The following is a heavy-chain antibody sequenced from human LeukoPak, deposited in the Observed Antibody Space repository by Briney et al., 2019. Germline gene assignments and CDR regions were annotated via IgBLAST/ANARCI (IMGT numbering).Heavy chain of an antibody. J-gene: IGHJ4*02. CDR3: ARDLRHYDILTGKVD. CDR1: GGSISSGGYY. V-gene: IGHV4-31*03. Sequence: PSQTLSLTCTVSGGSISSGGYYWSWIRQHPGKGLEWIGYIYYSGSTYYNPSLKSRVTISVDTSKNQFSLKLSSVTAADTAVYYCARDLRHYDILTGKVDWGQGTLVTVSS. CDR2: IYYSGST. D-gene: IGHD3-9*01.